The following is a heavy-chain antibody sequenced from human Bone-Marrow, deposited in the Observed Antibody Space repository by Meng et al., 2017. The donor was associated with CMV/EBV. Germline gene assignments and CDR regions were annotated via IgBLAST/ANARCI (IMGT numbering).Heavy chain of an antibody. V-gene: IGHV1-8*01. CDR1: GYTFTSFD. J-gene: IGHJ6*02. D-gene: IGHD3-3*01. Sequence: ASVKVSCKTSGYTFTSFDINWVRQATGQGLEWMGWMNPNSGITGYAQKFQGRVTMTRNTSISTAYMELSSLRSEDTAVYYCARESDFWSVSVGYYYGMDVWGQGTTVTVSS. CDR2: MNPNSGIT. CDR3: ARESDFWSVSVGYYYGMDV.